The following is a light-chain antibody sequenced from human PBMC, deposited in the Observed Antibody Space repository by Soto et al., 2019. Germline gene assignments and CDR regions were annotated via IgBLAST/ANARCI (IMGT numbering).Light chain of an antibody. CDR3: QQSYTTPYA. V-gene: IGKV1-39*01. CDR1: QSIRSY. J-gene: IGKJ2*01. Sequence: DIPMTQSPSSLSASVGDRVTITCRASQSIRSYLNCYHEKSGKAPKLLINAASSLQSGVPSRFSGSGAGTDFTLTISSLQPEDFATYYCQQSYTTPYAFGQGTKLEI. CDR2: AAS.